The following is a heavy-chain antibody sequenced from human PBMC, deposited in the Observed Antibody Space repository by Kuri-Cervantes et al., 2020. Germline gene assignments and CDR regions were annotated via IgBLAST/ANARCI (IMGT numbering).Heavy chain of an antibody. CDR2: ISSSSSTI. Sequence: ESLKISCAASGFTFSSYSMNWVRQAPGKGLEWVSYISSSSSTIYYADSVKGRFTISRDNSQNTLYLQMNSLRAEDTAVYYCARAGVPERGIVEPRGSWGQGTLVTVSS. J-gene: IGHJ5*02. D-gene: IGHD2-15*01. CDR1: GFTFSSYS. CDR3: ARAGVPERGIVEPRGS. V-gene: IGHV3-48*01.